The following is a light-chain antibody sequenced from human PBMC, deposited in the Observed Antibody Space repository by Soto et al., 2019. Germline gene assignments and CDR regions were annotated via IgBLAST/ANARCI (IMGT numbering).Light chain of an antibody. CDR1: QSIDSY. Sequence: DIQMTQSPTSLSASIGDRVTITCRASQSIDSYLNWYQQKPGKAPNLLIYATSTLETGVPSRFSGSGSGTDFTLTISSLQPEDFAVYYCQQYNNWPITFGQGTRLEIK. V-gene: IGKV1-39*01. CDR3: QQYNNWPIT. J-gene: IGKJ5*01. CDR2: ATS.